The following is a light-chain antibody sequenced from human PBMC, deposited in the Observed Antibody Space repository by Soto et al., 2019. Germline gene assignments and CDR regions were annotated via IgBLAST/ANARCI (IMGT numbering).Light chain of an antibody. J-gene: IGKJ4*01. V-gene: IGKV3-11*01. CDR2: DAS. Sequence: EIVLTQSPATLSLSPGERATLSCRASQSVSGYSAWYQQKPGQAPRLLMYDASNRATGIPARFSGSGSGTDFTLTISSLEPEDFAVYYCQQRSNWPSTFGGGTKVEIK. CDR3: QQRSNWPST. CDR1: QSVSGY.